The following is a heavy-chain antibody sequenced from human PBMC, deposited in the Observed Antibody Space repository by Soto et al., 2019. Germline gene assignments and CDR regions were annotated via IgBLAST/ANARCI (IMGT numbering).Heavy chain of an antibody. CDR3: VFDFWSGTYYYYGMDV. J-gene: IGHJ6*02. V-gene: IGHV1-18*01. D-gene: IGHD3-3*01. Sequence: QVQLVQSGAEVKKPGASVKVSCKASGYTFTSYGISWVRQAPGQGLEWMGWISAYNGNTNYAQKLQGRVTMTTDTSTSTAYMELRSLRSDDTAVYYCVFDFWSGTYYYYGMDVWGQGTTVTVSS. CDR2: ISAYNGNT. CDR1: GYTFTSYG.